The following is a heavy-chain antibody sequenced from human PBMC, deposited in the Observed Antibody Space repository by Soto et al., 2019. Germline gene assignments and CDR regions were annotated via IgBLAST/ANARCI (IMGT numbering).Heavy chain of an antibody. J-gene: IGHJ6*02. V-gene: IGHV1-2*04. CDR1: GYTFTGYY. CDR2: INPNSGGT. Sequence: GASVKVSSKASGYTFTGYYMHWVRQAPGQGLEWMGWINPNSGGTNYAQKFQGWVTMTRDTSISTAYMELSRLRSDDTAVYYCARELRFAGAERLRYYGMDVWGQGTTVTVSS. CDR3: ARELRFAGAERLRYYGMDV. D-gene: IGHD3-16*01.